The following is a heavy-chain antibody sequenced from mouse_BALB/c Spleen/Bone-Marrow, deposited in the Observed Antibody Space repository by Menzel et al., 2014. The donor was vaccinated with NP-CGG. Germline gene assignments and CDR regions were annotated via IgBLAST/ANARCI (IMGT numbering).Heavy chain of an antibody. CDR1: GYTFTNYF. CDR2: INPNNGGT. V-gene: IGHV1S81*02. J-gene: IGHJ3*01. Sequence: QVQLEQSGAELVKPGASVKLSCKASGYTFTNYFLYWVKQRPGQGLEWIGEINPNNGGTNFNENFKSKATLTLDKSSSTAYMQLSSLTSEDSAVYYCTRSGPGFAYWGHGTLVTVSA. CDR3: TRSGPGFAY.